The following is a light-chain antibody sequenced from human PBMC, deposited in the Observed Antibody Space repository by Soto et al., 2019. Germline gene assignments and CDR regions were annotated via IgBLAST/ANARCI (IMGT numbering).Light chain of an antibody. CDR1: QSLLYSSNNKNY. CDR2: WAS. Sequence: DIVMTQSPDSLAVSLGERATINCKSSQSLLYSSNNKNYLAWYQQKPGQPPKLLIYWASTRESGVPDRFSGSGSGTDFTLTISSLQAEDVEVYYCQEYYATPYTFGPGTKVDI. V-gene: IGKV4-1*01. J-gene: IGKJ3*01. CDR3: QEYYATPYT.